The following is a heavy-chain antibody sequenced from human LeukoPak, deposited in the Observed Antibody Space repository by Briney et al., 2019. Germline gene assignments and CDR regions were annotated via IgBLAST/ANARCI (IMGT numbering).Heavy chain of an antibody. D-gene: IGHD4-17*01. J-gene: IGHJ3*02. Sequence: GASVKVSCKASGYTFTSYYMHWVRQAPGQGLEWMGIINPSGGSTSYAQKFQGRVTMTRDTSTSTVYMELSSLRSDDTAVYYCARLTAPHDYGDYGDAFDIWGQGTMVTVSS. CDR2: INPSGGST. CDR3: ARLTAPHDYGDYGDAFDI. V-gene: IGHV1-46*01. CDR1: GYTFTSYY.